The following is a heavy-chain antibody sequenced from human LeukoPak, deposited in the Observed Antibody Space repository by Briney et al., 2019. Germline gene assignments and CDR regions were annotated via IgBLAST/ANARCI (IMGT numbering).Heavy chain of an antibody. CDR2: MSSSGSTI. J-gene: IGHJ4*02. V-gene: IGHV3-11*04. D-gene: IGHD2-2*01. CDR1: GFTFSDYY. CDR3: ARSILPAANAIDY. Sequence: PGGSLRLSCAASGFTFSDYYMNWIRQAPGKGLEWISYMSSSGSTISYADSVTGRFTVSRDNAKNSLYLQMGSLRAEDTAGYYCARSILPAANAIDYWGQGTLLTVSS.